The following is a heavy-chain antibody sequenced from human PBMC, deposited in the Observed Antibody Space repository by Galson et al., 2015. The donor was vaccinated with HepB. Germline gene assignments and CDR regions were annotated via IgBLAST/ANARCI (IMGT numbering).Heavy chain of an antibody. J-gene: IGHJ6*02. V-gene: IGHV1-18*01. CDR1: GYSFSNYG. D-gene: IGHD2/OR15-2a*01. CDR3: ARDSRLELRLNNYFSHGMDV. Sequence: SVKVSCKASGYSFSNYGLSWIRQAPGPGLEWMGWFSGYDGSTNYAQRFQGRVTMTADASTGTAYLELRNLRSDDTAVYYCARDSRLELRLNNYFSHGMDVWGQGSAVIVSS. CDR2: FSGYDGST.